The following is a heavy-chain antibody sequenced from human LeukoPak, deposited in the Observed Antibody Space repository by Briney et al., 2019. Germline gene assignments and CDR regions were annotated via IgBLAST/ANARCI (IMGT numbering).Heavy chain of an antibody. J-gene: IGHJ4*02. D-gene: IGHD3-22*01. CDR1: GFTFSSYE. CDR2: ISSSSSYI. Sequence: GGSLRLSCAASGFTFSSYEMNWVRQAPGKGLEWVSSISSSSSYIYYADSVKGRFTISRDNAKNSLYLQMNSLRAEDTAVYYCARDHHYYDSSGYYYFDYWGQGTLVTVSS. CDR3: ARDHHYYDSSGYYYFDY. V-gene: IGHV3-21*01.